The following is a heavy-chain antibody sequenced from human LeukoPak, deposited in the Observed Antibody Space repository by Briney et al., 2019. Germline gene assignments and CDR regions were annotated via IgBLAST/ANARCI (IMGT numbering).Heavy chain of an antibody. D-gene: IGHD3-3*01. V-gene: IGHV4-39*02. CDR1: GVSTSSGNYY. Sequence: NPSQTLSLTCTVSGVSTSSGNYYWGWIRQPPGKGLEWIGGISSSGNTYYNPSLKSRITISIDTSKNHFSLKLSSVSAADTAVYYCARLGAGPTYYDFWSGYSSFYFDYWGQGTLVTVSS. J-gene: IGHJ4*02. CDR3: ARLGAGPTYYDFWSGYSSFYFDY. CDR2: ISSSGNT.